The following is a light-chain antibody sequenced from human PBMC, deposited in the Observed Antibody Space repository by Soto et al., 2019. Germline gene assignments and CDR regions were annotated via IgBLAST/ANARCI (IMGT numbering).Light chain of an antibody. CDR3: QQYGSSPIT. CDR1: QSMRSS. Sequence: EVVMTQSPVTLSVSPGERATLSCRASQSMRSSVAWYQQKPGQAPRLLFYGASTRATGIPARFSGSGSGTDFTLTISRLEPEDFAVYYCQQYGSSPITFGQGTRLEIK. CDR2: GAS. V-gene: IGKV3-20*01. J-gene: IGKJ5*01.